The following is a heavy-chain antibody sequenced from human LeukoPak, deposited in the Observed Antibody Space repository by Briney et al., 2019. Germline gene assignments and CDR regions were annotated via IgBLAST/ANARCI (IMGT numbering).Heavy chain of an antibody. CDR1: GFTFSNYN. CDR3: AKDLLVGATPEVFDI. J-gene: IGHJ3*02. CDR2: ISGSGGST. Sequence: GGSLRLSCAASGFTFSNYNMIWVRQAPGKGLDWVSAISGSGGSTYYADSVKGRFTISRDNSKNTLYLQMNSLRAEDTAVYYCAKDLLVGATPEVFDIWGQGTMVTVSS. D-gene: IGHD1-26*01. V-gene: IGHV3-23*01.